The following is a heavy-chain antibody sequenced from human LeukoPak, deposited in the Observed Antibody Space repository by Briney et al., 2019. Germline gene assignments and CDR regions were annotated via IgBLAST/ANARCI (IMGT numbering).Heavy chain of an antibody. D-gene: IGHD3-9*01. CDR3: ARYHQGFDDY. V-gene: IGHV4-39*07. J-gene: IGHJ4*02. CDR2: IYYSGST. CDR1: GASISSGSYY. Sequence: SETLSLTCNVSGASISSGSYYWSWIRQPAGKGLEWIGSIYYSGSTYYNPSLKSRVTISVDTSKNQFSLKLSSVTAADTAVYYCARYHQGFDDYWGLGTLVTVSS.